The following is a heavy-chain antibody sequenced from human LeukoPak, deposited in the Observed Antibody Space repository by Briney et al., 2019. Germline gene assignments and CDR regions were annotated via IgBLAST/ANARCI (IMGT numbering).Heavy chain of an antibody. D-gene: IGHD3-10*01. Sequence: SVKVSCKASGGTFSSYAVSWVRQAPGQGLEWMGGIIPIFGTANYAQKFQGRVTITADESTSTAYMELSSLRSEDTAVYYCAQGMVRGVEAYYYYGMDVWGKGTTVTVSS. CDR3: AQGMVRGVEAYYYYGMDV. CDR1: GGTFSSYA. V-gene: IGHV1-69*13. J-gene: IGHJ6*04. CDR2: IIPIFGTA.